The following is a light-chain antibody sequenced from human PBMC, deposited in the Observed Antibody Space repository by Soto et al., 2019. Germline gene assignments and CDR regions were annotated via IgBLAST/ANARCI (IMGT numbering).Light chain of an antibody. J-gene: IGKJ3*01. CDR3: QQYNLYST. CDR2: KAS. V-gene: IGKV1-5*03. Sequence: DIQMTQSPATLSASVADTVTITCRASQNIGDWLAWYQQKPGKAPKLLIYKASSLESGVPSRFSGSGSGTEFTLTISSLQPDDFATYYCQQYNLYSTFGPGTRVDIK. CDR1: QNIGDW.